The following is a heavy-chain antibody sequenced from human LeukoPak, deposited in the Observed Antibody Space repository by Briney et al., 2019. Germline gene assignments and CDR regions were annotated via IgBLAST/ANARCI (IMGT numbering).Heavy chain of an antibody. CDR3: ATGSAAGYYYGMDV. V-gene: IGHV4-59*01. Sequence: SETLSLTCTVSGGSISSYYWSWIRQPPGKGLEWIGYIYYSGSTNYNPSLKSRVTISVDTSKNQFSLKLSSVTAADTAVYYCATGSAAGYYYGMDVWGQGTTVTVSS. CDR1: GGSISSYY. J-gene: IGHJ6*02. CDR2: IYYSGST. D-gene: IGHD6-13*01.